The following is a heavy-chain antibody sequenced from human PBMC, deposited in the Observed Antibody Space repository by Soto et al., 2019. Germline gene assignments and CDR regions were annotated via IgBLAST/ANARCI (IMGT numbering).Heavy chain of an antibody. CDR3: AKTSITIRPRLFSSDP. Sequence: GSLRLSCAASGFSFNSYAMSWARQAPAKGLDWVSAISASGVSTYYADAVKGRFTISRDNSKNTLYLEMNSLRAEDTALYYCAKTSITIRPRLFSSDPWCQATLVT. J-gene: IGHJ5*02. V-gene: IGHV3-23*01. D-gene: IGHD3-3*01. CDR1: GFSFNSYA. CDR2: ISASGVST.